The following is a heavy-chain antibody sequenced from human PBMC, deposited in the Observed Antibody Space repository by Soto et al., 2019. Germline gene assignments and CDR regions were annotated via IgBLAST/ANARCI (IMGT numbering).Heavy chain of an antibody. J-gene: IGHJ4*02. CDR2: INHSGST. CDR3: ERAADSSGYYDY. V-gene: IGHV4-34*01. CDR1: GGSFGGYY. Sequence: QVQLQQWGAGLLKPSETLSLTCAVYGGSFGGYYWSWIRQPPGKGLEWIGEINHSGSTNYNPSLKSRVTISVDTSKNQFYLKLISVTAADTAVYYCERAADSSGYYDYWGQGTQVTVSS. D-gene: IGHD3-22*01.